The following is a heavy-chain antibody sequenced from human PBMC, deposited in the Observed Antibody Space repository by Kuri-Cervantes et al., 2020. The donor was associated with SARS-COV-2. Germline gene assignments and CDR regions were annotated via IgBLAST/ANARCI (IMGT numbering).Heavy chain of an antibody. Sequence: SGPTLVKPTQTLTLTCTFSGFSLSTSGMCVSWIRQPPGKALEWLARIDWDDDKYYSTSLKTRLIISKDTSKNQVVLTMTNMDPVDTATYYCARTAMVTGYYYYMDVWGKGTTVTVSS. D-gene: IGHD5-18*01. CDR2: IDWDDDK. V-gene: IGHV2-70*11. J-gene: IGHJ6*03. CDR3: ARTAMVTGYYYYMDV. CDR1: GFSLSTSGMC.